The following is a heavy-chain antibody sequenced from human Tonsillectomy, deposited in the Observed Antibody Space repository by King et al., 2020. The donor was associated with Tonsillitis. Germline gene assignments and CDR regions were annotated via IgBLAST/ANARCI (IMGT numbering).Heavy chain of an antibody. Sequence: LQLQESGSGLVKPSQTLSLTCAVSGGSISSGGYSWSWIRQPPGKGLEWIGYIYHSGSTYYNPSLKSRVTISVDRSKNQFSLKLSSVTAAATAVYYCARGGERRGGYYDSSGYPKAFDYWGQGTLVTVSS. V-gene: IGHV4-30-2*01. D-gene: IGHD3-22*01. CDR2: IYHSGST. CDR3: ARGGERRGGYYDSSGYPKAFDY. CDR1: GGSISSGGYS. J-gene: IGHJ4*02.